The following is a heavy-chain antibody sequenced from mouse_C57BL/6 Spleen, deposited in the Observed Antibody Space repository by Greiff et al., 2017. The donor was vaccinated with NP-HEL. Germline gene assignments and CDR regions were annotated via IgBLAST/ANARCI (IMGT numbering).Heavy chain of an antibody. CDR2: IYPGDGDT. J-gene: IGHJ1*03. Sequence: VQLQQSGPELVKPGASVKISCKASGYAFSSSWMNWVKQRPGKGLEWIGRIYPGDGDTNYNGKFKGKATLTAGKSSSTAYMQLSSLTSEDSAVYFCARNWERDWYFDVWGTGTTVTVSS. CDR1: GYAFSSSW. V-gene: IGHV1-82*01. CDR3: ARNWERDWYFDV. D-gene: IGHD4-1*01.